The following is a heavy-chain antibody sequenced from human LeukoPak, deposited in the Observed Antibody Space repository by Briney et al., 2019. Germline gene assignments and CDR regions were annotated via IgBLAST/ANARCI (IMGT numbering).Heavy chain of an antibody. CDR3: ARAPTYYCYGMDV. CDR2: IYHSGSA. V-gene: IGHV4-30-2*01. J-gene: IGHJ6*02. CDR1: GGSISSGGYS. Sequence: SETLSLTCAVSGGSISSGGYSWSWIRQPPGKGLEWIGYIYHSGSAYYNPSLKSRVTISVDRSKNQFSLKLSSVTAADTAVYYCARAPTYYCYGMDVWGQGTTVTVSS.